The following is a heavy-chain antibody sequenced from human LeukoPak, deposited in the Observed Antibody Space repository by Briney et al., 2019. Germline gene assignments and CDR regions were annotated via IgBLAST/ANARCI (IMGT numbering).Heavy chain of an antibody. J-gene: IGHJ4*02. CDR2: IYTSGST. V-gene: IGHV4-4*07. CDR1: GGSISSYY. D-gene: IGHD6-19*01. CDR3: ARRPRKQWLECFDY. Sequence: SETLSLTCTVSGGSISSYYWSWIRQPAGKGLEWIGRIYTSGSTNYNPSLKSRVTMSVDTSKNQFSLKLSSVTAADTAVYYCARRPRKQWLECFDYWGQGTLVTVSS.